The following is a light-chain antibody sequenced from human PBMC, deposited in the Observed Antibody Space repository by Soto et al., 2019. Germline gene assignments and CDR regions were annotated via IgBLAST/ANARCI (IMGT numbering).Light chain of an antibody. CDR1: SSDVGGYDY. V-gene: IGLV2-14*01. CDR2: DVN. CDR3: SSYTISSTVV. Sequence: QSVLTQPASVSGSPGQSIAISCTGTSSDVGGYDYVSWYQQRPGKAPKLMIYDVNNRPSGVSNRFSGSKSGNTASLTISGLQAEDEADYYCSSYTISSTVVFGGGTKLTVL. J-gene: IGLJ2*01.